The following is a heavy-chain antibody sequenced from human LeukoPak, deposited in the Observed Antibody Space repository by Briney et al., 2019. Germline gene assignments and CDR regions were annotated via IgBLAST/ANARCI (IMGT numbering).Heavy chain of an antibody. D-gene: IGHD3-3*02. Sequence: PSETLSLTCTVSGGSISSYYWSWIRQPPGKGLEWIGYIYNSGSTNSNPSLKSRLTISVDTSKNQFSLKLSSVTAADTAVYYCARAFYPGYYSYMAVWGKGTTVTVSS. V-gene: IGHV4-59*01. CDR3: ARAFYPGYYSYMAV. CDR2: IYNSGST. CDR1: GGSISSYY. J-gene: IGHJ6*03.